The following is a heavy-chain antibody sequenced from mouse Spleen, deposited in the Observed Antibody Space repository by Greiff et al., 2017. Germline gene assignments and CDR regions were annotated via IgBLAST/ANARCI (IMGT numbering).Heavy chain of an antibody. CDR3: VGYDYDEGGFDY. J-gene: IGHJ2*01. D-gene: IGHD2-4*01. CDR1: GFSLTSYG. Sequence: QVQLQQSGPGLVQPSQSLSITCTVSGFSLTSYGVHWVRQPPGKGLEWLGVIWSGGSTDYNAAFISRLSISKDNSKSQVFFKMNSLQADDTAIYYCVGYDYDEGGFDYWGQGTTLTVSS. V-gene: IGHV2-4*01. CDR2: IWSGGST.